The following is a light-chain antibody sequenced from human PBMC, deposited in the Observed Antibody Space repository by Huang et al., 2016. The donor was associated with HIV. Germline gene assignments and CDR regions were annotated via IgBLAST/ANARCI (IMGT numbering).Light chain of an antibody. CDR1: QSISTY. J-gene: IGKJ5*01. V-gene: IGKV1-39*01. CDR3: HQSYSALSS. Sequence: IQMTQSPTSLSASVGDRVSSVCRASQSISTYLNWYQQKPGKAPKLLISSASTLHSGVPSRFSGSGSGTEFTLTIRGLQLDDFATYYCHQSYSALSSFGPGTRL. CDR2: SAS.